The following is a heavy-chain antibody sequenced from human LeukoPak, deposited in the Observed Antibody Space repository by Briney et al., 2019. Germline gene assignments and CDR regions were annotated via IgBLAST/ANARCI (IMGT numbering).Heavy chain of an antibody. V-gene: IGHV4-30-2*01. J-gene: IGHJ4*02. CDR2: IYHSGST. CDR1: GGSISSGGYY. CDR3: ARVNYDFWSIDY. Sequence: PSQTRSLTCTVSGGSISSGGYYWSWIRQPPGKGLEWIGYIYHSGSTYYNPSLKSRVTISVDRSKNQFSLKLSSVTAADTAVYYCARVNYDFWSIDYWGQGTLVTVSS. D-gene: IGHD3-3*01.